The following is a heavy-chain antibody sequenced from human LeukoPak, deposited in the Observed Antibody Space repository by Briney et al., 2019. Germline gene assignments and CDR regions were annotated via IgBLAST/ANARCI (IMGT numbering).Heavy chain of an antibody. CDR2: ISGSGGST. D-gene: IGHD2-15*01. Sequence: GGSLRLSCAASGFTFSSYAMSWVRQAPGKGLGWVPSISGSGGSTYYADSVKGRFTISRDNSKNTLYLQMNSLRAEDTAVYYCAKEGNFVVAAAPADYWGQGTLVTVSS. J-gene: IGHJ4*02. V-gene: IGHV3-23*01. CDR1: GFTFSSYA. CDR3: AKEGNFVVAAAPADY.